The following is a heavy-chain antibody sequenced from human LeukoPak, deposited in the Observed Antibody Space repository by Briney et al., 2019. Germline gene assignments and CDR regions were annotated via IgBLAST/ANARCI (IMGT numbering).Heavy chain of an antibody. J-gene: IGHJ4*02. CDR1: GYSISSGYY. D-gene: IGHD4-11*01. CDR2: IYHSGST. V-gene: IGHV4-38-2*01. Sequence: SETLSLTCAVSGYSISSGYYWGWIRQPPGKGLEWIGSIYHSGSTYYNPSLKSRVTISVDTSKNQFSLKLSSVTAADTAVYCCARYYSNYRYFDYWGQGTLVTVSS. CDR3: ARYYSNYRYFDY.